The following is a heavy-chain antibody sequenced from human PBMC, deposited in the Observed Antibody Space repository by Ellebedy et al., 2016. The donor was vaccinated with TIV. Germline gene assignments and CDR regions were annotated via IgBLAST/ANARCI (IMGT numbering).Heavy chain of an antibody. Sequence: SETLSLXCAVYGGSFSGYYWSWIRQPPGKGLEWIGEINHSGSTNYNPSLKSRVTISVDTSKNQFSLKLSSVTAAGTAVYYCARRGVEIGDRPFDYWGQGTLVTVSS. V-gene: IGHV4-34*01. J-gene: IGHJ4*02. D-gene: IGHD4-17*01. CDR2: INHSGST. CDR1: GGSFSGYY. CDR3: ARRGVEIGDRPFDY.